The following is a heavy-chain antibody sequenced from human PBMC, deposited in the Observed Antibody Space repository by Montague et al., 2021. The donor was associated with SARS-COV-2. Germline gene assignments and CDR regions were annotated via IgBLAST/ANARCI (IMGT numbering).Heavy chain of an antibody. CDR2: INHSGST. Sequence: SETLSLTCAVYGGSFSGYYWSWIRQPPGKGLEWIGEINHSGSTDYNPSLKSRVTISVDTSKNQFSLKLSSVTGADTAVYYCARGYDYVWGSYRYLHWFDPWGQGTLVTVSS. J-gene: IGHJ5*02. V-gene: IGHV4-34*01. CDR1: GGSFSGYY. D-gene: IGHD3-16*02. CDR3: ARGYDYVWGSYRYLHWFDP.